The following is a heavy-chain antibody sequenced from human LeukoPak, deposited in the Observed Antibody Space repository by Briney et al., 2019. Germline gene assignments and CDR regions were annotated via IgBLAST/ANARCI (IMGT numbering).Heavy chain of an antibody. CDR1: GFTFSSYA. V-gene: IGHV3-23*01. CDR2: ISGSGGST. J-gene: IGHJ4*02. Sequence: GGSLRLSCAASGFTFSSYAMSWVRQAPGKGLEWVSAISGSGGSTYYADSVKGRFTISRDNSKNTLYLQMNSLRAEDTAVYYCAREKNDIVLTSYYFDYWGQGTLVTVSS. D-gene: IGHD5-12*01. CDR3: AREKNDIVLTSYYFDY.